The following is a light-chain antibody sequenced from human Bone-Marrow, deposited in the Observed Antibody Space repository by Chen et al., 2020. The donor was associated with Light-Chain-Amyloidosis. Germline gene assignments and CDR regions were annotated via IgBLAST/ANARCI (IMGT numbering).Light chain of an antibody. CDR2: GSS. CDR3: QQYGTSPLT. Sequence: EIVLTQSPGTLSLSPGEGANLSCRASQTISSNYLTWYQPKFGQAPRLLIYGSSSRATGIPDRFTGSGSGTDFTLTINRLKPEDFAMYYCQQYGTSPLTFGGGTKVEI. J-gene: IGKJ4*01. CDR1: QTISSNY. V-gene: IGKV3-20*01.